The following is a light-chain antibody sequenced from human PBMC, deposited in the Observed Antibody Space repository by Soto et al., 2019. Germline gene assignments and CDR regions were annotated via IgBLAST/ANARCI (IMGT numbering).Light chain of an antibody. Sequence: QSVLAQPPSVSWSPGQTITISCTGSTDDIGTYEYISWHQHHPGKAPKLIIFGVYDRPSGISDRFSGSKSGNTASLTIFGLQVEDEAVYYCSSYTSGSTLPWVFGTGTKVTAL. V-gene: IGLV2-14*01. CDR3: SSYTSGSTLPWV. CDR1: TDDIGTYEY. CDR2: GVY. J-gene: IGLJ1*01.